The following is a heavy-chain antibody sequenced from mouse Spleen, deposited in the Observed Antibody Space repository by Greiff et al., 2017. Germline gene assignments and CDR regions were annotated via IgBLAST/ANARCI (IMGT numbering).Heavy chain of an antibody. CDR1: GYSITSGYY. CDR2: ISYDGSN. J-gene: IGHJ4*01. V-gene: IGHV3-6*02. Sequence: EVQLQESGPGLVKPSQSLSLTCSVPGYSITSGYYWNWIRQFPGNKLEWMGYISYDGSNNYNPSLKNRISITRDTSKNQFFLKLNSVTTEDTATYYCASEGYYVDYAMDYWGQGTSVTVSS. CDR3: ASEGYYVDYAMDY. D-gene: IGHD2-3*01.